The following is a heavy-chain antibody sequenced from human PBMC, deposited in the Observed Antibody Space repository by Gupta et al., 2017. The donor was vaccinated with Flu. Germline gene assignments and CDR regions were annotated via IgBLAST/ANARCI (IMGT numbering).Heavy chain of an antibody. J-gene: IGHJ4*02. V-gene: IGHV3-9*01. Sequence: SGFTFDDYAMPWVRQAPGKGLEWVSGISWNNVNIDYADSVKGRFTISRDNAKNSLYLQMNSLRAEDTAFYYCVKDSLSSSWSLFDYWGQGTLGTVSS. CDR2: ISWNNVNI. CDR3: VKDSLSSSWSLFDY. D-gene: IGHD6-13*01. CDR1: GFTFDDYA.